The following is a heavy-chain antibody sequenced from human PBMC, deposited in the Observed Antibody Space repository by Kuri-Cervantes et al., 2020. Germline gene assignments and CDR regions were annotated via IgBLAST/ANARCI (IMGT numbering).Heavy chain of an antibody. CDR3: ARGQRGYSYGFQVNHWYFDL. J-gene: IGHJ2*01. CDR1: GDTFNNYA. V-gene: IGHV1-69*05. Sequence: SVKVSCKASGDTFNNYAINWVRQAPGQGLEWMGVIIPIFGTAKYAQNFQGRVTITTDESTSTANMELSSLRSEDTAVDYCARGQRGYSYGFQVNHWYFDLWGRGTLVTVSS. CDR2: IIPIFGTA. D-gene: IGHD5-18*01.